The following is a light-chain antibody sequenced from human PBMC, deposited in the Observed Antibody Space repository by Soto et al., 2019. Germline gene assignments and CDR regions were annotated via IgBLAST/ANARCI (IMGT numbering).Light chain of an antibody. V-gene: IGLV1-40*01. Sequence: QSVLTQPPSLSGAPGQTITISCTGSSSNIGAGSDVHWFQHLPGTAPKVLIYGNNNRPSGVPDRFSGSKSGTSGSLAITGLQPEDEADYYRQSYDSSRRAWVFGGGTKLTVL. CDR1: SSNIGAGSD. J-gene: IGLJ3*02. CDR3: QSYDSSRRAWV. CDR2: GNN.